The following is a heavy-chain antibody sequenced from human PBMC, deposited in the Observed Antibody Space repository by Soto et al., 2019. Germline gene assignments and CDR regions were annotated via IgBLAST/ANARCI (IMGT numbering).Heavy chain of an antibody. D-gene: IGHD4-17*01. CDR2: ISGSGGST. J-gene: IGHJ1*01. V-gene: IGHV3-23*01. Sequence: GGSLRLSCAASGFTFSSYAMSWVRRAPGKGLEWVSAISGSGGSTYYADSVKGRFTISRDNSKNTLYLQMNSLRAEDTAVYYCAKLRGNDYVDEYFQHWGQGTLVTVSS. CDR1: GFTFSSYA. CDR3: AKLRGNDYVDEYFQH.